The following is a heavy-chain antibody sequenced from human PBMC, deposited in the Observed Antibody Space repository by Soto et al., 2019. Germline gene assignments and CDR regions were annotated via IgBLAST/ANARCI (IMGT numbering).Heavy chain of an antibody. V-gene: IGHV3-64*02. CDR1: GFTFSNYP. CDR2: ISSTGGST. D-gene: IGHD1-26*01. CDR3: ARVGAGGYFDY. Sequence: GGSLRLSCAASGFTFSNYPFHWVRQAPGKGLEFVSAISSTGGSTYYADSVRGRFTISRDNAKNTLFLQMGSLRTKDTAVYYCARVGAGGYFDYWGQGTLVTVSS. J-gene: IGHJ4*02.